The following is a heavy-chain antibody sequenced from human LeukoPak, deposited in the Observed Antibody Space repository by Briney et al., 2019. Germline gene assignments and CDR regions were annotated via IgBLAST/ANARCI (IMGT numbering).Heavy chain of an antibody. D-gene: IGHD2-2*01. CDR2: IYYSGST. CDR3: ARDGCSTNSCPLDS. Sequence: SETLSLTCTVSGGSISSSSYYWGWIRQPPGKGLEWIGTIYYSGSTYYNPSLYYNPSLKSRVTISVDTSKNQLSLKLSSVTAADTAVYYCARDGCSTNSCPLDSWGQGTLVTVSS. V-gene: IGHV4-39*02. J-gene: IGHJ4*02. CDR1: GGSISSSSYY.